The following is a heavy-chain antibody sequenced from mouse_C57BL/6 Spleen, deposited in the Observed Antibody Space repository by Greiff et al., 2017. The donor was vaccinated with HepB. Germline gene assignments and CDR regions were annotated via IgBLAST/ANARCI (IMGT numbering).Heavy chain of an antibody. J-gene: IGHJ3*01. D-gene: IGHD3-2*02. CDR3: ARRGAQAPWFAY. CDR1: GYTFTSYW. Sequence: QVQLQQPGAELVKPGASVKLSCKASGYTFTSYWMHWVKQRPGQGLEWIGMIHPNSGSTNYNEKFKSKATLTVDKSSSTAYMQLSSLTSEDSAVYYCARRGAQAPWFAYWGQGTLVTVSA. V-gene: IGHV1-64*01. CDR2: IHPNSGST.